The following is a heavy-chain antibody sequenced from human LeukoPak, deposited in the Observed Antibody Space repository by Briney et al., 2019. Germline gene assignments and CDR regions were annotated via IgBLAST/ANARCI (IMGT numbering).Heavy chain of an antibody. CDR2: IYYSGST. V-gene: IGHV4-39*07. CDR1: GGSISSSSYY. J-gene: IGHJ5*02. D-gene: IGHD2-21*01. CDR3: ARDPGGYSVSGWFDP. Sequence: SETLSLTCTVSGGSISSSSYYWGWIRQPPGKGLEWIGSIYYSGSTYYNSSLKSRVTISVDTSKNQFSLKLSSVTAADTAVYYCARDPGGYSVSGWFDPWGQGTLVTVSS.